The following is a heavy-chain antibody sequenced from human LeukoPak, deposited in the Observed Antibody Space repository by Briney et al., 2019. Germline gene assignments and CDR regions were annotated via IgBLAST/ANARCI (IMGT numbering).Heavy chain of an antibody. CDR1: GFTFDDHG. CDR2: INGGSGHI. D-gene: IGHD1-26*01. CDR3: ARHPTLGALDAFDI. J-gene: IGHJ3*02. V-gene: IGHV3-20*04. Sequence: GGSLRLSCAASGFTFDDHGMSWVRQAPGKGLEWVSGINGGSGHINYMDSVKGRFTISRDNAKNSLNLQMNSLRVEDTAVYYCARHPTLGALDAFDIWGRGTMVTVSS.